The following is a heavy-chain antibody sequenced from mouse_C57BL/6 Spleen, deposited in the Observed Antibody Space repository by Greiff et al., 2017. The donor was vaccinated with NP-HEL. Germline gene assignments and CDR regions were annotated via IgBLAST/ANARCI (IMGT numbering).Heavy chain of an antibody. CDR2: ISYSGST. CDR3: ARDGYGSRWWYFDV. D-gene: IGHD1-1*01. V-gene: IGHV3-1*01. Sequence: VQLQQSGPGMVKPSQSLSLTCTVTGYSITSGYDWHWIRHFPGNKLEWMGYISYSGSTNYNPSLKSRISITHDTSKNHFFLKLNSVTTEDTATYYCARDGYGSRWWYFDVWGTGTTVTVSS. J-gene: IGHJ1*03. CDR1: GYSITSGYD.